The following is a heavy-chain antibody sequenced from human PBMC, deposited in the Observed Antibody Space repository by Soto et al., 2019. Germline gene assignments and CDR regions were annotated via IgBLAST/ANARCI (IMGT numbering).Heavy chain of an antibody. V-gene: IGHV3-23*01. J-gene: IGHJ4*02. Sequence: EVQLLESGGGLVLPGGSLRLSCAASGFTFSTYDMRWVRQAPGKGLEWVSAISASGDRTHYADSVKGRFTISRDYSKNTVYLQMTSLGADDTAVYYCARGSVPGYGHVYDDYWGQGTLVTVSS. CDR2: ISASGDRT. CDR1: GFTFSTYD. D-gene: IGHD5-12*01. CDR3: ARGSVPGYGHVYDDY.